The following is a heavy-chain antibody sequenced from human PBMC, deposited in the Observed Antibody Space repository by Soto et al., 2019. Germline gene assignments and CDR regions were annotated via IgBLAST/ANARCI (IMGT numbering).Heavy chain of an antibody. Sequence: EVQLVESGGGLVKPGGSLRLSCAASGFTFSSYSMNWVRQAPGKGLEWVSSISSSSSYIYYADSVKGRFTISRDNAKNSLSLQMNRLRAEDTAVYYCARDQPGYSYGYGLGYWGQGTLVTVSS. CDR3: ARDQPGYSYGYGLGY. D-gene: IGHD5-18*01. V-gene: IGHV3-21*01. J-gene: IGHJ4*02. CDR1: GFTFSSYS. CDR2: ISSSSSYI.